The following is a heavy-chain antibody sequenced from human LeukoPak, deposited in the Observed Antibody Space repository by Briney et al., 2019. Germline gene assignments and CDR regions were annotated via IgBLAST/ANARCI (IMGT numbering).Heavy chain of an antibody. CDR3: ADLGYND. Sequence: GGSLRLSCAASGFSFSTFWMAWVRQAPGKGLAWVADMNADGSVKHYLDSVRGRYTISRDNAKNSLYLQMNSLRVEDTAVYYCADLGYNDGGQGTLVTVSS. CDR2: MNADGSVK. CDR1: GFSFSTFW. J-gene: IGHJ4*02. D-gene: IGHD2-15*01. V-gene: IGHV3-7*01.